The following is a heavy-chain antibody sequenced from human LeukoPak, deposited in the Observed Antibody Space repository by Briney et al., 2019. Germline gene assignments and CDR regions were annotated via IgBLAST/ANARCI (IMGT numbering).Heavy chain of an antibody. V-gene: IGHV3-21*01. D-gene: IGHD3-22*01. CDR2: IGSSSSYI. CDR3: ASGYDSSGYYYNY. CDR1: GFTFSSYS. Sequence: PGGSLRLSCAASGFTFSSYSMNWVRQAPGKGLEWVSSIGSSSSYIYYADSVKGRFTISRDNAKNSLYLQMNSLRAEDTAVYYCASGYDSSGYYYNYWGQGTLVTVSS. J-gene: IGHJ4*02.